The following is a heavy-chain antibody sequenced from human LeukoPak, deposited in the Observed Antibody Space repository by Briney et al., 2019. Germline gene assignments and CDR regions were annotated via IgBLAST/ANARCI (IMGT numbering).Heavy chain of an antibody. CDR2: ISSSSSYI. J-gene: IGHJ4*02. CDR3: ATFYYDFWSGYYPKKNFDY. Sequence: GGSLRLSCAASGFTFRSYSMNWVRQAPGKGLEWVSSISSSSSYIYYADSVKGRFTISRDNAKNSLYLQMNSLRAEDTAVYYCATFYYDFWSGYYPKKNFDYWGQGTLVTVSS. CDR1: GFTFRSYS. V-gene: IGHV3-21*01. D-gene: IGHD3-3*01.